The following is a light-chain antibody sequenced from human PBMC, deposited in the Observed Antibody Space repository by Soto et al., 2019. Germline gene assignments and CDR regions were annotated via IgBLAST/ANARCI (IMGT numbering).Light chain of an antibody. Sequence: DIQMTQSPSTLSASVGDRVTITCRASQSISSWLAWYQQKPGKAPKLLIYKASSLASGVPSRFSGSGSGTEFTLTISSLQPDDFAPYYCQQYNSYPITFGHGTRVGIE. CDR1: QSISSW. V-gene: IGKV1-5*03. CDR2: KAS. J-gene: IGKJ5*01. CDR3: QQYNSYPIT.